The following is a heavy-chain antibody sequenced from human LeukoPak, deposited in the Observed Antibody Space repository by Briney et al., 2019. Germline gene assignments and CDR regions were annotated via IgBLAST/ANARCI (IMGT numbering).Heavy chain of an antibody. D-gene: IGHD5-12*01. V-gene: IGHV3-48*03. CDR1: GFNFSSYE. CDR3: ARGGPRYSGYD. Sequence: GGSLRLSCAASGFNFSSYEMNWVRQAPGKGLEWISYISNSYNTIYYADSVKGRFTISRDNAKNSLYLQMNSLRAEDTAVYYCARGGPRYSGYDWGQGTLVTVSS. J-gene: IGHJ4*02. CDR2: ISNSYNTI.